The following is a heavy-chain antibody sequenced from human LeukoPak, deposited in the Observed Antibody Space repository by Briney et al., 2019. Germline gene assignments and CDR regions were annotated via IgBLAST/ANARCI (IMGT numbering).Heavy chain of an antibody. CDR2: IWYDGSNK. CDR3: ARHDTAMATDYGMDV. CDR1: GFTFSSYG. V-gene: IGHV3-33*01. D-gene: IGHD5-18*01. J-gene: IGHJ6*02. Sequence: GGSLRLSCAASGFTFSSYGMHWVRQAPGKGLEWVAVIWYDGSNKYYADSVKGRFTISRDNSKNTLYLQMNSLRAEDTAVYYCARHDTAMATDYGMDVWGQGTTVTVSS.